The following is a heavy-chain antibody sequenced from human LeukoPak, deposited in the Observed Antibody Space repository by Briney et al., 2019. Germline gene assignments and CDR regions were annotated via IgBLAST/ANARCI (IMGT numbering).Heavy chain of an antibody. J-gene: IGHJ4*02. CDR1: GGSISSYY. D-gene: IGHD6-13*01. Sequence: SEALSLTCTVSGGSISSYYWSWIRQPPGKGLEWIGYIYYSGSTTYNPSLESRVTMSVDTSKNQFSLKLSSVTAADTAVYYCARRYYNSWFFDYWGQGTLVTVSS. CDR3: ARRYYNSWFFDY. V-gene: IGHV4-59*08. CDR2: IYYSGST.